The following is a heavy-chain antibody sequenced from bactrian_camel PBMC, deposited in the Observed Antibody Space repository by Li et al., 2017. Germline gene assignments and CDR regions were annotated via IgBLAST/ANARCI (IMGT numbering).Heavy chain of an antibody. J-gene: IGHJ4*01. Sequence: HVQLVESGGGSVQPGDSLKLSCKYSGDYCMGWIRRPPGKEPEGVARIALYGDIKYLESVKGRFTISKDNAKNTLYLQMNNLKPEDTAQYVCVAGVGGDYCDDYYGQGTQVTVS. V-gene: IGHV3S53*01. CDR3: VAGVGGDYCDDY. D-gene: IGHD2*01. CDR1: GDYC. CDR2: IALYGDI.